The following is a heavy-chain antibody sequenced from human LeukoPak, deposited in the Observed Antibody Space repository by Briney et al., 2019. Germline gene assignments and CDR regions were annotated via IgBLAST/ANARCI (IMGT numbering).Heavy chain of an antibody. CDR3: AKRYCSGGDCHSSFDN. J-gene: IGHJ4*02. D-gene: IGHD2-15*01. V-gene: IGHV3-53*01. CDR1: GFTVSSNY. CDR2: IGPTGSGT. Sequence: PGGSLRLSCAASGFTVSSNYMSWVRQAPGKGLEWVAGIGPTGSGTYYADFVKGRFTISRDNSKSTLYLQMNSLRAEDTAIYYCAKRYCSGGDCHSSFDNWGQGTLVTVSS.